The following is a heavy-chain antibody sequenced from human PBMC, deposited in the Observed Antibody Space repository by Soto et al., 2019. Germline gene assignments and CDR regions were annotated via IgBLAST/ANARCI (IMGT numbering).Heavy chain of an antibody. D-gene: IGHD5-18*01. Sequence: EVQLVESGGGLIPPGGSLRLSCAASGFLVNSAYMTWVRQAPGKGLEWLSMINSDGSTLYAESVKGRFTISRDNSKNRLDLQMNSLRGDDTAMYYCARSGYSFAWGYWGQGTLVIVTS. CDR2: INSDGST. CDR3: ARSGYSFAWGY. CDR1: GFLVNSAY. V-gene: IGHV3-53*01. J-gene: IGHJ4*02.